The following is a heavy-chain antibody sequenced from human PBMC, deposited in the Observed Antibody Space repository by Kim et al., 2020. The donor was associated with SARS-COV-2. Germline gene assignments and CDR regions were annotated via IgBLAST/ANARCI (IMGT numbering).Heavy chain of an antibody. CDR2: INSGGSMT. CDR1: GFTFSSYE. Sequence: GESLRLSCTASGFTFSSYEMNWVRQAPGKGLEWVSYINSGGSMTYYADSVKGRFTVSRDNAHNSLYLQMHSLRVEDTAVYYCARGARSGYSLVGCWGQGT. V-gene: IGHV3-48*03. CDR3: ARGARSGYSLVGC. D-gene: IGHD3-3*01. J-gene: IGHJ4*02.